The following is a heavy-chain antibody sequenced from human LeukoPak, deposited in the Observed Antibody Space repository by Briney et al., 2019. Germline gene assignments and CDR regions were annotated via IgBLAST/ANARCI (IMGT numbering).Heavy chain of an antibody. Sequence: GGSLRLSCAASGFTFDDYAMHWVRQAPGKGLEWVSGISWNSGSIGYADSVKGRFTISRDNAKNSLYLQMNSLRAEDTALYYCAKETYYDFWSGYPFFDYWGQGTLVTVSS. V-gene: IGHV3-9*01. J-gene: IGHJ4*02. D-gene: IGHD3-3*01. CDR3: AKETYYDFWSGYPFFDY. CDR2: ISWNSGSI. CDR1: GFTFDDYA.